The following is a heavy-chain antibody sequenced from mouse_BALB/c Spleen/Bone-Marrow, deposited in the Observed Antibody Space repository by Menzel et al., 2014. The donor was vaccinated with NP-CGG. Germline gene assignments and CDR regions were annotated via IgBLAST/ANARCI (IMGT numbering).Heavy chain of an antibody. CDR1: GYTFTDYH. J-gene: IGHJ3*01. Sequence: QLQQSGAELVRPGASVKISCKAFGYTFTDYHINWVKQRPGQGLDWIGYINPYNDYTNYNQKFKGKATLIVDKSSSTAYMELSSLTSEDSAVFYCARHGSSYVRFAYWGQGTLVTVSA. CDR3: ARHGSSYVRFAY. CDR2: INPYNDYT. V-gene: IGHV1S45*01. D-gene: IGHD1-1*01.